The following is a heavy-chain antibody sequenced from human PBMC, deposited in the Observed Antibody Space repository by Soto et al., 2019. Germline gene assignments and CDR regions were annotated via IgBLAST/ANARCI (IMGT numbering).Heavy chain of an antibody. V-gene: IGHV1-3*01. CDR3: ARGPPRITKNWFDP. J-gene: IGHJ5*02. D-gene: IGHD2-2*01. CDR1: RYTFSSYA. Sequence: ASVKVSCKASRYTFSSYAMHWVRQAPGQRLEWMGWINAGNGNTKYSQKFQGRVTITRDTSASTAYMELSSLRSEDTAVYYCARGPPRITKNWFDPWGQGTLVTVSS. CDR2: INAGNGNT.